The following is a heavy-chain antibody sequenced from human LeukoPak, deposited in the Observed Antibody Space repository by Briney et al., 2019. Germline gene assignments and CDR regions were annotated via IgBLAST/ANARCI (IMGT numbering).Heavy chain of an antibody. D-gene: IGHD3-16*01. CDR1: GFTFTSSA. Sequence: EASVKVSCKASGFTFTSSAVQWVRQARGQRLEWIGWIVVGSGNTNYAQKFQERVTITRDMSTSTAYMELSSLRSEDTAVYYCAAISADEGGVDYWGQGTLVTVSS. CDR2: IVVGSGNT. V-gene: IGHV1-58*01. J-gene: IGHJ4*02. CDR3: AAISADEGGVDY.